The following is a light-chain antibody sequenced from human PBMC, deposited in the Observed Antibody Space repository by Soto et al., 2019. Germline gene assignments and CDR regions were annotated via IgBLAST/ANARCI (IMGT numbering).Light chain of an antibody. J-gene: IGKJ4*01. CDR2: AAS. Sequence: IHLTQSPSSLSASVGDRVTITCRASQGISSYLAWYQQKPGKAPKLLIYAASTLQSGVPSRFSGSGSGTDFTLTISSLRPEDFATYYCQQLNSYPLTFGGGTKVEIK. V-gene: IGKV1-9*01. CDR3: QQLNSYPLT. CDR1: QGISSY.